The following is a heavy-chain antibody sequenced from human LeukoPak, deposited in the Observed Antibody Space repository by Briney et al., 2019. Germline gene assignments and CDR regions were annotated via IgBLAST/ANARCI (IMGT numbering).Heavy chain of an antibody. CDR3: ARAVPASMTWFDP. CDR2: INPVHGTT. Sequence: SVKVSCKASGGTFSNFGIHWVRQAPGQGLEWMGGINPVHGTTDYAQKFQDRVTITKDETAGIAYMEVTSLRSEDTASYYCARAVPASMTWFDPWGQGTLVTVSS. J-gene: IGHJ5*02. CDR1: GGTFSNFG. D-gene: IGHD2/OR15-2a*01. V-gene: IGHV1-69*05.